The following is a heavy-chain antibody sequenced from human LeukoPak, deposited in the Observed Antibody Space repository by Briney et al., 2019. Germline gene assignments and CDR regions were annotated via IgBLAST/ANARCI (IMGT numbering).Heavy chain of an antibody. D-gene: IGHD2-2*01. V-gene: IGHV4-59*01. J-gene: IGHJ3*02. CDR1: GGSISSYY. Sequence: SETLSLTCTVSGGSISSYYWSWIRQPPGKGLEGIGYIYYSGSTNYNPSLKSRVTISVDTSKNQFSLKLSSVTAADTAVYYCASSSVVPAATGGAFDIWGQGTMVTVSS. CDR3: ASSSVVPAATGGAFDI. CDR2: IYYSGST.